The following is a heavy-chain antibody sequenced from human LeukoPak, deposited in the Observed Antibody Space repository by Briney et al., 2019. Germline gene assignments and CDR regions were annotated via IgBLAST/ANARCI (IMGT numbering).Heavy chain of an antibody. V-gene: IGHV4-59*12. D-gene: IGHD3-3*01. CDR3: ARGHYDFWSGYFSWFDP. CDR2: IYYSGST. J-gene: IGHJ5*02. Sequence: SETLSLTCTVSGGSISSYYWSWIRQPPGKGLEWIGYIYYSGSTYYNPSLKSRVTISVDTSKNQFSLKLSSVTAADTAVYYCARGHYDFWSGYFSWFDPWGQGTLVTVSS. CDR1: GGSISSYY.